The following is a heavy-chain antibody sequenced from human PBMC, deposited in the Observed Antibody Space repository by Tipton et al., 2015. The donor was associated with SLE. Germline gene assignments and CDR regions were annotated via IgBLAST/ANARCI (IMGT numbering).Heavy chain of an antibody. V-gene: IGHV4-31*03. J-gene: IGHJ4*02. CDR1: GGSISSGDYY. CDR3: ARRPWGGFDY. D-gene: IGHD3-10*01. CDR2: ISKTGRS. Sequence: TLSLTCTVSGGSISSGDYYWTWIRQHPGKGLEWIGYISKTGRSYYNPSLSSRVRMSVATSQSQFSLQLSSVTAADTAVYYCARRPWGGFDYWGQGTLVTVSS.